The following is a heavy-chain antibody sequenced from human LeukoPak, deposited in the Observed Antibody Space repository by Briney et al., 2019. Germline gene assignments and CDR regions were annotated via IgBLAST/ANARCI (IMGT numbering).Heavy chain of an antibody. Sequence: PSKTLSLTCTVSGGSISSSDYYWSWIRQPPGKGLEWIGYIYYSGSTYYNPSLKSRVTISVDTSKNQFSLKLSSVTAADTAVYYCASYYPQTYYFDYWGQGTLVTVSS. CDR3: ASYYPQTYYFDY. V-gene: IGHV4-30-4*01. CDR2: IYYSGST. CDR1: GGSISSSDYY. D-gene: IGHD3-10*01. J-gene: IGHJ4*02.